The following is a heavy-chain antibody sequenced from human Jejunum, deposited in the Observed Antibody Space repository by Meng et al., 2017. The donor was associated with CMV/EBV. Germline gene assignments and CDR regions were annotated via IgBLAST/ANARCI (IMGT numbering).Heavy chain of an antibody. D-gene: IGHD5-12*01. V-gene: IGHV1-8*01. J-gene: IGHJ4*02. CDR1: GYTFTSYD. Sequence: KASGYTFTSYDINWVRQAAGQGLESMGWMNPDSGNTGYAQKFQGRVTMTRDTSISTAYMELSSLRSADTAVYYCVAADWTGYDTNLDFWGQGTLVTVSS. CDR3: VAADWTGYDTNLDF. CDR2: MNPDSGNT.